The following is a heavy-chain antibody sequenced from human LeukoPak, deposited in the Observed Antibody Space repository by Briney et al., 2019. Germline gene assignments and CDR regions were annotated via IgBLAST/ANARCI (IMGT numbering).Heavy chain of an antibody. CDR1: GFTFSSYG. J-gene: IGHJ5*02. V-gene: IGHV3-30*02. CDR2: IRYDGSNK. Sequence: PGGSLRLSCAASGFTFSSYGMHWVRQAPGKGLEWVAFIRYDGSNKYYADSVKGRFTIPRDNSKNTLYLQMNSLRAEDTAVYYCAKGFDRYCSSTSCPPAWGQGTLVTVSS. CDR3: AKGFDRYCSSTSCPPA. D-gene: IGHD2-2*01.